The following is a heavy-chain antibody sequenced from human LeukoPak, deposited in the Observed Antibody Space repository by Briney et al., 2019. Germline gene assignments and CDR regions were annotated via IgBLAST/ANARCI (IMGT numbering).Heavy chain of an antibody. CDR1: GGSISSYY. CDR3: ARANIAAAGTRYYYYYMDV. V-gene: IGHV4-59*01. D-gene: IGHD6-13*01. J-gene: IGHJ6*03. Sequence: SETLSLTCTVSGGSISSYYRSWIRQPPGKGLEWIGYIYYSGSTNYNPSLKSRATISVDTSKNQFSLKLSSVTAADTAVYYCARANIAAAGTRYYYYYMDVWGKGTTVTVSS. CDR2: IYYSGST.